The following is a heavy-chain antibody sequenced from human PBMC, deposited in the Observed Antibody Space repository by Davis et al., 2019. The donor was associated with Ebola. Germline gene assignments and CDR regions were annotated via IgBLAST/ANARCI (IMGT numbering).Heavy chain of an antibody. Sequence: GESLKISCAASGFTFSSYAMSWVRQAPGKGLEWVSAISGSGGSTYYADSVKGRFTISRDNSKNTLYLQMNSLRAEDTAVYYCAKDSGSGSYSLDYWGQGTLVTVSS. D-gene: IGHD1-26*01. CDR1: GFTFSSYA. J-gene: IGHJ4*02. CDR2: ISGSGGST. CDR3: AKDSGSGSYSLDY. V-gene: IGHV3-23*01.